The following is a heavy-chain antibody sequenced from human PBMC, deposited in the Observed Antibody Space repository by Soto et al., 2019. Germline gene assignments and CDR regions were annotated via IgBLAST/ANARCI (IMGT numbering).Heavy chain of an antibody. Sequence: PAEALSLNCFGSDYSSTSGGYYWIWIRHHPGKGLEWSGSFYSGGRIIYNPSRRSRVFISEDTSSNQFSMSLTLVTAADTARYYCARMYSSGSGWFHPWGQGTLVTVSS. V-gene: IGHV4-31*03. CDR3: ARMYSSGSGWFHP. CDR1: DYSSTSGGYY. CDR2: FYSGGRI. D-gene: IGHD6-19*01. J-gene: IGHJ5*02.